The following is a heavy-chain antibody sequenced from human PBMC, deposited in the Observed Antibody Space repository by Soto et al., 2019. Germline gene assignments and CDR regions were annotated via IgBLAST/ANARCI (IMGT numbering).Heavy chain of an antibody. CDR3: ASSRYYDSSGYYYAFDI. Sequence: GASVKVSCKASGGTFSSYAISWVRQAPGQGLEWMGGIIPIFGTANYAQKFQGRVKITADKSTSTAYMELSSLRSEDTAVYYCASSRYYDSSGYYYAFDIWGQGTMVTVSS. CDR1: GGTFSSYA. D-gene: IGHD3-22*01. J-gene: IGHJ3*02. CDR2: IIPIFGTA. V-gene: IGHV1-69*06.